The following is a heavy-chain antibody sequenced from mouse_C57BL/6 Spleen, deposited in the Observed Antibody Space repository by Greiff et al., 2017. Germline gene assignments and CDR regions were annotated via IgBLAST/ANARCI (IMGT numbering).Heavy chain of an antibody. Sequence: EVKVVESGGGLVQPKGSLKLSCAASGFTFNTYAMHWVRQAPGKGLEWVARISSKSSNYATYYAVSVKDRFTISRDDSHSMLYLQMDDQKTEDKAMYYCVRDDAMDYWGQGTSVTVSS. J-gene: IGHJ4*01. V-gene: IGHV10-3*01. CDR1: GFTFNTYA. CDR3: VRDDAMDY. CDR2: ISSKSSNYAT.